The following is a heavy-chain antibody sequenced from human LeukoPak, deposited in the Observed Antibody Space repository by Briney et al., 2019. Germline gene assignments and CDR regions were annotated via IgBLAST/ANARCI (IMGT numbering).Heavy chain of an antibody. D-gene: IGHD6-13*01. CDR3: ARQSVAAAGDFDY. CDR2: IYHSGST. V-gene: IGHV4-38-2*01. J-gene: IGHJ4*02. CDR1: GYSISSGYY. Sequence: SETLSLTCAVSGYSISSGYYWGWIRQPPGKGLEWIGSIYHSGSTYYNPSLKSRVTISVDTSKNQSSLKLSSVTAADTAVYYCARQSVAAAGDFDYWGQGTLVTVSS.